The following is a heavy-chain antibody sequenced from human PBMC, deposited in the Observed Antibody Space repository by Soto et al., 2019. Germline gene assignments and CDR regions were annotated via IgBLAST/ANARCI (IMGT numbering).Heavy chain of an antibody. CDR3: ARHRAVGIHYKHGMDV. V-gene: IGHV4-59*08. Sequence: SETLSLTCTVSGGSISSYYWSWIRQPPGKGLEWIGYIYYSGSTNYRPSFQGHVTISVDKSINTVYLQWSSLKASDTAMYYCARHRAVGIHYKHGMDVWGQGTAVTVSS. J-gene: IGHJ6*02. D-gene: IGHD2-21*01. CDR1: GGSISSYY. CDR2: IYYSGST.